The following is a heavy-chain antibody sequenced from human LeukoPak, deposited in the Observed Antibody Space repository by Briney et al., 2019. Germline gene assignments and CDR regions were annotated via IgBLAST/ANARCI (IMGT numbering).Heavy chain of an antibody. J-gene: IGHJ4*02. CDR3: AKDLWSVVTLTLDY. V-gene: IGHV3-23*01. D-gene: IGHD2-21*02. CDR2: ISGSGSIT. Sequence: GRSLRLSCAAAGFTFSNFGMSWVRQAPGKGLEWVSTISGSGSITYYADSVKGRFTISRDNSKNTLSLQVNSLRAEDTAVYYCAKDLWSVVTLTLDYWGQGTLVTVSS. CDR1: GFTFSNFG.